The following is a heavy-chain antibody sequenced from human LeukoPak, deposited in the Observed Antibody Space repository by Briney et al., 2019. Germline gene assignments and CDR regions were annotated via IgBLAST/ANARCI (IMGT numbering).Heavy chain of an antibody. D-gene: IGHD6-19*01. J-gene: IGHJ4*02. Sequence: SGGSLRLSCAASGFTFSSYRMNWVRRAPGKGLEWVSSISSSSSYIYYADSVKGRFTISRDNAKNSLYLQMNSLRAEDTAVYYCAREGSGVAGHFDYWGQGTLVTVSS. CDR2: ISSSSSYI. CDR1: GFTFSSYR. CDR3: AREGSGVAGHFDY. V-gene: IGHV3-21*01.